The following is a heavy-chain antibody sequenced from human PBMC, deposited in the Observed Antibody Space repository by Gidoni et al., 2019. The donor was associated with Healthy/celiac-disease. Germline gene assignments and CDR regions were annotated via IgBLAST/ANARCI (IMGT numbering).Heavy chain of an antibody. Sequence: EVQLVESGGGLVKPGGSLRLSCAASGFTFRSYSMNWVRQAPGKGLEWVASISSSSSYIYYADSVKGRFTISRDNAKNSLYLQMNSLRAEDTAVYYCARAGGLYFDYWGQGTLVTVSS. D-gene: IGHD6-25*01. CDR1: GFTFRSYS. V-gene: IGHV3-21*01. CDR3: ARAGGLYFDY. CDR2: ISSSSSYI. J-gene: IGHJ4*02.